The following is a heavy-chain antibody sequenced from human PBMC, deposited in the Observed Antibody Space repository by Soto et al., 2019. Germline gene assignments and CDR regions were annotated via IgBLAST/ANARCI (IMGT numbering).Heavy chain of an antibody. CDR3: ATDSEGGANDYGSGSYYRS. D-gene: IGHD3-10*01. CDR2: FDPEDGET. CDR1: GYTLTELS. V-gene: IGHV1-24*01. Sequence: GASVKVSCKVSGYTLTELSMHWVRQAPGKGLEWVGGFDPEDGETIYAQKFQGRVTMTEDTSTDTAYMELSSLRSEDTAVYYCATDSEGGANDYGSGSYYRSWGKGSMVTVSS. J-gene: IGHJ4*02.